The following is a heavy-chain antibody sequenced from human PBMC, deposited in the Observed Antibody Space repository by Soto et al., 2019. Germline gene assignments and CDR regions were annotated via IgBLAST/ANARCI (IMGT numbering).Heavy chain of an antibody. Sequence: GGSLRLSCAASGFTFSSYEMNWVRQAPGKGLEWVSYISSSAKTIYYADSVKGRFTISRDSAKSSLYLQMNSLRAEDAAVYYCARDRDSDTFFPYFYGMDVWGQGTTVTVSS. CDR2: ISSSAKTI. CDR1: GFTFSSYE. CDR3: ARDRDSDTFFPYFYGMDV. J-gene: IGHJ6*02. V-gene: IGHV3-48*03. D-gene: IGHD3-16*01.